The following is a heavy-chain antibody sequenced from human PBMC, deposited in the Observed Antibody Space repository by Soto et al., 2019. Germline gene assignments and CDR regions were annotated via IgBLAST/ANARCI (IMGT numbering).Heavy chain of an antibody. J-gene: IGHJ6*02. CDR1: GDSVSSNSAA. CDR2: TYYRSKWYN. Sequence: SQTLSLTCAISGDSVSSNSAAWNWIRQSPSRGLEWLGRTYYRSKWYNDYAVSVKSRITINPDTSKNRFSLQLNSVTPEDTAVYYCARGMTTVTFWFYYYGMDVWGQGTTVTVSS. CDR3: ARGMTTVTFWFYYYGMDV. V-gene: IGHV6-1*01. D-gene: IGHD4-4*01.